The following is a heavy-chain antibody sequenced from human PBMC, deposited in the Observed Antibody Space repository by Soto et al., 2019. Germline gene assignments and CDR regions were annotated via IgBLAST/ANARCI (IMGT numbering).Heavy chain of an antibody. CDR1: GYTFTSYG. CDR2: ISAYNGNT. D-gene: IGHD6-6*01. Sequence: ASVKVSCKASGYTFTSYGISWVRQAPGQGLEWMGWISAYNGNTNYAQKLQGRVTMTTDTSTSTAYMELRSLRSDDTAVYYCARDLGFSGSSSFYWFDPWGQGTLVTVSS. V-gene: IGHV1-18*01. J-gene: IGHJ5*02. CDR3: ARDLGFSGSSSFYWFDP.